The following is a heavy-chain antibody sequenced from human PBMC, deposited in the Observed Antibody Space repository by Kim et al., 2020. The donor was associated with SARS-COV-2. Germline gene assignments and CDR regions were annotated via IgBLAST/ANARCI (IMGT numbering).Heavy chain of an antibody. V-gene: IGHV3-7*03. CDR1: GFTFSSYW. D-gene: IGHD3-10*01. Sequence: GGSLRLSCAASGFTFSSYWMSWVRQAPGKGLEWVANIKQDGSEKYYVDSVKGRFTISRDNAKNSLYLQMNSLRAEDTAVYYCARDRVVRERNAFDIWGQGTMVTVSS. CDR3: ARDRVVRERNAFDI. CDR2: IKQDGSEK. J-gene: IGHJ3*02.